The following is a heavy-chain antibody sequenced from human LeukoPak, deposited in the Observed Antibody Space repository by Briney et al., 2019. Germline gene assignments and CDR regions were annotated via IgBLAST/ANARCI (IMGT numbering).Heavy chain of an antibody. CDR2: IYSGGST. CDR1: GFTVSSNY. J-gene: IGHJ6*02. V-gene: IGHV3-66*01. CDR3: ARSPGYSYGPVRYYYGMDV. D-gene: IGHD5-18*01. Sequence: GGSLRLSCAASGFTVSSNYMSWVRQAPGKGLEWVSVIYSGGSTYYADSVKGRFTISRDNSKNTLYLQMNSLRAEDTAVYYCARSPGYSYGPVRYYYGMDVWGQGTTVTVSS.